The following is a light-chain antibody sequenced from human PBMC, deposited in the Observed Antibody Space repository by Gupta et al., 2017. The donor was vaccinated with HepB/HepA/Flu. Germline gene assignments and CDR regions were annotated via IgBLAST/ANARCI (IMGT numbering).Light chain of an antibody. V-gene: IGLV1-44*01. Sequence: QSVLTQPPSASGTPGQRVTISCSGSTSNIGSNTVNWYQQLPGTAPKLLIYSNSQRPSGVPDRFSGSKSDTSASLAISGLQSEDEADYYCATWDDSVNGVVFGGGTKVTVL. CDR1: TSNIGSNT. CDR2: SNS. CDR3: ATWDDSVNGVV. J-gene: IGLJ2*01.